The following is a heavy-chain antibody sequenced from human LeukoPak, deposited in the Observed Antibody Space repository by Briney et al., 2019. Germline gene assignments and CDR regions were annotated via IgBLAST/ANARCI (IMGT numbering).Heavy chain of an antibody. CDR3: ARATVGATTIDY. D-gene: IGHD1-26*01. CDR2: IYHSGST. CDR1: GYSISSGYY. V-gene: IGHV4-38-2*02. J-gene: IGHJ4*02. Sequence: SETLSLTCTVSGYSISSGYYWGWIRQPPGKGLEWIGSIYHSGSTYYNPSLKSRVTISVDTSKNQFSLKLSSVTAADTAVYYCARATVGATTIDYWGQGTLVTVSS.